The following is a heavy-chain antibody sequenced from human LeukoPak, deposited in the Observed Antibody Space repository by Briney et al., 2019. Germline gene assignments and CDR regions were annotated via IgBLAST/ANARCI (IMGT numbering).Heavy chain of an antibody. D-gene: IGHD3-22*01. CDR1: GFTFSSYW. CDR3: ARDSLYDSSGYSPKFDY. J-gene: IGHJ4*02. V-gene: IGHV3-7*01. CDR2: IKQDGSEK. Sequence: GGSLRLSCAASGFTFSSYWMSWVRQAPGKGLEWVANIKQDGSEKYYVDSVKGRFTISRDNAKNSLYLPMNSLRAEDTAVYYCARDSLYDSSGYSPKFDYWGQGTLVTVSS.